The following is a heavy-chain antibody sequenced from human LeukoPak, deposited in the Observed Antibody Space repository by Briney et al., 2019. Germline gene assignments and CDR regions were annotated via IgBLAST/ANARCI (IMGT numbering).Heavy chain of an antibody. CDR1: GFTVSSNY. V-gene: IGHV3-66*02. CDR3: ARDGGGGRKSDAFDI. D-gene: IGHD2-15*01. CDR2: ICSGGST. Sequence: GGSLRLSCAASGFTVSSNYMSWVRQAPGKGLEWVSVICSGGSTYYADSVKGRFTISRDNSKNTLYLQMNSLRAEDTAVYYCARDGGGGRKSDAFDIWGQGTMVTVSS. J-gene: IGHJ3*02.